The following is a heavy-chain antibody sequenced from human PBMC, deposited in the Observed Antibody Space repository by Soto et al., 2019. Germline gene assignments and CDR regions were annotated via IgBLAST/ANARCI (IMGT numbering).Heavy chain of an antibody. J-gene: IGHJ6*02. Sequence: SETLSLTCTVSGGSISSSSYYWGWIRQPPGKGLEWIGSIYYSGSTYYNPSLKSRVTISVDTSKNQFSLKLSSATAADTAVYYCARGPLSSSWYNYYYYYGMDVWGQGTTVTVSS. CDR2: IYYSGST. D-gene: IGHD6-13*01. CDR1: GGSISSSSYY. V-gene: IGHV4-39*01. CDR3: ARGPLSSSWYNYYYYYGMDV.